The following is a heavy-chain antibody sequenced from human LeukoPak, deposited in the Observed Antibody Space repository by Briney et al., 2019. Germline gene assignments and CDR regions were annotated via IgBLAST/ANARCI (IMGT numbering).Heavy chain of an antibody. CDR1: GGTFSSYA. V-gene: IGHV1-69*05. CDR2: IIPIFGTA. D-gene: IGHD3-22*01. J-gene: IGHJ4*02. CDR3: ASAYYYDSSGSSGGY. Sequence: SVKVSCKASGGTFSSYAISWVRQAPGQGLEWMGRIIPIFGTANYAQKFQGRVTITTDESTSTAYMELSSLRSEDTAVYYCASAYYYDSSGSSGGYWGQGTLVTVSP.